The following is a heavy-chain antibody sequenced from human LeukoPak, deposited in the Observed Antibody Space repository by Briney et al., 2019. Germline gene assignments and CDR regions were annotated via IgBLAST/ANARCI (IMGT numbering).Heavy chain of an antibody. J-gene: IGHJ5*02. V-gene: IGHV3-23*01. D-gene: IGHD3-3*01. CDR1: GFTFSSYA. CDR3: AKTGYYDFWSGYYGDRWFDP. Sequence: PGGSLRLSCAASGFTFSSYAMSWVRQAPGKGLEWVSAISGSGGSTYYADSVKGRFTISRDNSKNTLYLQMNSLRAEDTAVYYCAKTGYYDFWSGYYGDRWFDPWGQGTLVTVSS. CDR2: ISGSGGST.